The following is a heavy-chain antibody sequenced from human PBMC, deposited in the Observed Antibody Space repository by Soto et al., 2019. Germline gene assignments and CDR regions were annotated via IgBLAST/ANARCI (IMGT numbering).Heavy chain of an antibody. Sequence: ESGPTLVKPTQTLTLTCTFSGFSLTTAGVAVGWIRQPPGGALEWLGLIYWNDDKRFSPSLKTRLTIAGDTSRNQVVLSLTNMDPGDTATYFCAHSNGGYEIIYFDFWGQGSPVTVSS. CDR2: IYWNDDK. D-gene: IGHD5-12*01. J-gene: IGHJ4*02. CDR3: AHSNGGYEIIYFDF. V-gene: IGHV2-5*01. CDR1: GFSLTTAGVA.